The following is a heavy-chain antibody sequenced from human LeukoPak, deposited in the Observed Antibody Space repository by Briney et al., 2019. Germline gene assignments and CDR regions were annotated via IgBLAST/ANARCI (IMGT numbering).Heavy chain of an antibody. J-gene: IGHJ4*02. CDR1: GFTFSSYG. CDR3: VRAAKEQLYDY. CDR2: IWYDGSNK. Sequence: PGGSLRLPCAASGFTFSSYGMHWVRQAPGKGLEWVAVIWYDGSNKYYADSVKGRFTISRDNSKNTLYLQMNSLRAEDTAVYYCVRAAKEQLYDYWGQGTQVTVSS. D-gene: IGHD6-13*01. V-gene: IGHV3-33*01.